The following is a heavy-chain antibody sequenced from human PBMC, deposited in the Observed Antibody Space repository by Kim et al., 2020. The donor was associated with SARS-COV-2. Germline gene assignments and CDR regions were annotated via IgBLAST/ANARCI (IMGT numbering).Heavy chain of an antibody. CDR1: GFTFDDYA. CDR3: AKALRGSYYYYMDV. J-gene: IGHJ6*03. V-gene: IGHV3-9*01. D-gene: IGHD3-10*01. Sequence: GGSLRLSCAASGFTFDDYAMHWVRQAPGKGLEWVSGISWNSGSIGYADSVKGRFTISRDNAKNSLYLQMNSLRAADTALYYCAKALRGSYYYYMDVWAKG. CDR2: ISWNSGSI.